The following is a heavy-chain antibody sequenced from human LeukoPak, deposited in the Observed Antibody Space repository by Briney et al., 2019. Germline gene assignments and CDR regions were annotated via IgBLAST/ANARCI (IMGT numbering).Heavy chain of an antibody. J-gene: IGHJ4*02. Sequence: GGSLRLSCAASGFTFTNYIMDWVRQAPGKGLEWVSSISSGSSYIYYADSVKGRFTISRGNAKNSLYLQMNSLRAEDTAVYYCARAYGSGSYYKGSDYWGQGTLVTVSS. V-gene: IGHV3-21*01. CDR1: GFTFTNYI. CDR2: ISSGSSYI. D-gene: IGHD3-10*01. CDR3: ARAYGSGSYYKGSDY.